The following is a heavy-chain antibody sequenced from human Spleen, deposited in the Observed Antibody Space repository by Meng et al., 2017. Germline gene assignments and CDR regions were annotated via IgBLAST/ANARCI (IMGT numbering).Heavy chain of an antibody. Sequence: QVQLQQWGAGLLKPSETLSLTCAVYGGSFSGYYWSWIRQPPGKGLEWIGEINHSGSTNYNPSLKSRVTISVDTSKNQFSLKLSSVTAADTAVYYCARGFVKYTVTRVGNWFDPWGQGTLVTVSS. D-gene: IGHD4-17*01. CDR1: GGSFSGYY. J-gene: IGHJ5*02. CDR2: INHSGST. CDR3: ARGFVKYTVTRVGNWFDP. V-gene: IGHV4-34*01.